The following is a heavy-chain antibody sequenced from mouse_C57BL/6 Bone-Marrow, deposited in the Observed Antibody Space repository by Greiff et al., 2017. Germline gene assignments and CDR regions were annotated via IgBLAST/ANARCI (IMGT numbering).Heavy chain of an antibody. D-gene: IGHD2-4*01. V-gene: IGHV1-58*01. CDR3: GIAMITTPYYWYFDV. Sequence: EVKLVESGAELVRPGSSVKMSCKTSGYTFTSYGINWVKQRPGQGLEWIGYIYIGNGYTEYNEKFKGKATLTSDTSSSTAYMQLSILTSEYSAIYFFGIAMITTPYYWYFDVWGTGTTVTVSS. J-gene: IGHJ1*03. CDR2: IYIGNGYT. CDR1: GYTFTSYG.